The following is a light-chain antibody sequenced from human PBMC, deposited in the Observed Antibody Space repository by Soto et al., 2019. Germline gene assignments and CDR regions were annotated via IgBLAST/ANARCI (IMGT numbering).Light chain of an antibody. Sequence: IQLTQSPSSLSASVGDRVTITCRASEDIRSFLAWYQQKPGKAPKLLIYAASTLQSGVPSRFSGRGSGTEFTLTISSLQPEDFATYHCQQFNDYPYTFGQGTKLDIK. CDR2: AAS. CDR1: EDIRSF. V-gene: IGKV1-9*01. CDR3: QQFNDYPYT. J-gene: IGKJ2*01.